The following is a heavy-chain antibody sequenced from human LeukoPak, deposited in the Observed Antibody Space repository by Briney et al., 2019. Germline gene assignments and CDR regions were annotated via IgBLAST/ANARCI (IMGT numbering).Heavy chain of an antibody. CDR2: IYYSGST. CDR3: ARGRWFGELLFHAFDY. V-gene: IGHV4-39*07. D-gene: IGHD3-10*01. CDR1: GGSISSSSYY. J-gene: IGHJ4*02. Sequence: TETLSLTCTVSGGSISSSSYYWGWIRQPPGKGLEWIGSIYYSGSTYYNPSLKSRVTISVDTSKNQFSLKLSSVTATDTAVYYCARGRWFGELLFHAFDYWGQGTLVTVSS.